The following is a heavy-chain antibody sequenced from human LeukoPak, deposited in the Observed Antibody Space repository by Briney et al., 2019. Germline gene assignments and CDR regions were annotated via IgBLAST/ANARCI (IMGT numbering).Heavy chain of an antibody. V-gene: IGHV3-23*01. CDR3: AKGIYSSGWSYFDY. CDR1: GFTFSNSA. J-gene: IGHJ4*01. D-gene: IGHD6-19*01. CDR2: LSGNGITT. Sequence: PGGSLRLSCAASGFTFSNSAMSWVRQAPGKGLEWVSTLSGNGITTYYADSVKGLFTISRDNSKNTLYLQMNTLRAEDSALYYCAKGIYSSGWSYFDYWGHGTLVTVSS.